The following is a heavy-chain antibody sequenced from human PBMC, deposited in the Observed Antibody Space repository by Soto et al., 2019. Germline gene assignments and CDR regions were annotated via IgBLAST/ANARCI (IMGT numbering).Heavy chain of an antibody. CDR2: ISAYNGNP. J-gene: IGHJ4*02. V-gene: IGHV1-18*01. Sequence: QVQLVQSGAEVKKPGASVKVSCKASGYTFTSYGISGVRQAPGQGLEWMGWISAYNGNPNYAQKLQGRVTMTTDTTTSTAYMELRSLRSDDTAVYYWAVEPGGIVGATTDDYWGQGTLVTVSS. CDR1: GYTFTSYG. D-gene: IGHD1-26*01. CDR3: AVEPGGIVGATTDDY.